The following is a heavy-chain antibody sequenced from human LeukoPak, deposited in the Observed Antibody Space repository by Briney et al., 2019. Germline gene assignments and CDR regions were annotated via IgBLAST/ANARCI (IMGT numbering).Heavy chain of an antibody. CDR3: ARERFAGHYYDSSGFIK. V-gene: IGHV1-46*01. Sequence: GASVKVSCKASGYTFTSYYMHWVRQAPGQGLEWMGIINPSGGSTSYAQKFQGRVTMTRDMSTSTVYMELSSLRSEDTAVYYCARERFAGHYYDSSGFIKWGQGTLVTVSS. CDR1: GYTFTSYY. D-gene: IGHD3-22*01. CDR2: INPSGGST. J-gene: IGHJ4*02.